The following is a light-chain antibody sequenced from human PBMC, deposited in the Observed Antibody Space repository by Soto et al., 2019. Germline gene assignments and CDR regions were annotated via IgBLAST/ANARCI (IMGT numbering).Light chain of an antibody. CDR1: SSNIGAGYD. CDR2: GNN. V-gene: IGLV1-40*01. CDR3: QSYDGSLNGWV. Sequence: QSVLTQPPSVSGAPGQRVTISCTGSSSNIGAGYDVHWYQQLPGTAPKLLIYGNNNRPSGVPDRFSGSKSGTSASLAITGLQAEDEADYYCQSYDGSLNGWVFGGGTKLTVL. J-gene: IGLJ3*02.